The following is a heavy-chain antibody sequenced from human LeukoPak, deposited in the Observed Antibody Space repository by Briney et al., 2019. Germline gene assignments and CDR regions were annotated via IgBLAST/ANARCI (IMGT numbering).Heavy chain of an antibody. J-gene: IGHJ4*02. CDR1: GGSFSGYY. V-gene: IGHV4-34*01. CDR3: ARGVSDQN. CDR2: ISHSGST. Sequence: SETLALTCAVYGGSFSGYYWSWIRQSPGKGLEWIGEISHSGSTYYNPSLKSRVTISLDTSKNQFSLKLTSVTAADTAVYYCARGVSDQNWGQGTLVTVSS.